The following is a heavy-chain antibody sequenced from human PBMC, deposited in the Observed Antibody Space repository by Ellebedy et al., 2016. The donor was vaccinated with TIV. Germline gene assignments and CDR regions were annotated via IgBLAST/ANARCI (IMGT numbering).Heavy chain of an antibody. J-gene: IGHJ6*02. Sequence: SETLSLXXAVSGASISSSNWWIWVRQHPGKGREWIVEIYHSGSTNCNPSLKSRVAISVDKSKNQFSLKLSSVTAADTAVYYCARDLRGSSGWGDYYYYYGMDVWGQGTTVTVSS. CDR1: GASISSSNW. CDR2: IYHSGST. CDR3: ARDLRGSSGWGDYYYYYGMDV. D-gene: IGHD6-19*01. V-gene: IGHV4-4*02.